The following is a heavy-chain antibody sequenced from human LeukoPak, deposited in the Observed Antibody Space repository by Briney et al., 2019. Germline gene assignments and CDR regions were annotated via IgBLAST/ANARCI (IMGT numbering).Heavy chain of an antibody. D-gene: IGHD1-14*01. J-gene: IGHJ3*02. CDR3: AKFDSLTRYAFDI. CDR1: GFTFSSYW. CDR2: IKEDGTQN. V-gene: IGHV3-7*02. Sequence: GGSLRLSCVASGFTFSSYWMSWVRQAPGRGLEWVANIKEDGTQNYYVDSVKGRFTISRDNAKNSLYLQMNSLRADETAVYYCAKFDSLTRYAFDIWGQGTMVTVSS.